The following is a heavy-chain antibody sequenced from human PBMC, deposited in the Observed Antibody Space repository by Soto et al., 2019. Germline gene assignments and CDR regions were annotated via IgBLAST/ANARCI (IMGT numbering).Heavy chain of an antibody. J-gene: IGHJ4*02. V-gene: IGHV4-4*07. Sequence: SETLSLTCTVSGGSISSYYWGWIRQPAGKGLEWIGRIYTSGSTNYNPSLKSRVTMSVDTSKNQFSLKLSSVTAADTAVYYCAGEYYDFWSGYYQLDYWGQGTLVTVSS. CDR2: IYTSGST. D-gene: IGHD3-3*01. CDR1: GGSISSYY. CDR3: AGEYYDFWSGYYQLDY.